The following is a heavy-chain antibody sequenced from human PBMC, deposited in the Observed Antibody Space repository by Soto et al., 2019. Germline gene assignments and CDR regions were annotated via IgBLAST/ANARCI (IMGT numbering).Heavy chain of an antibody. J-gene: IGHJ6*02. CDR3: ARDLSHRHDYGDYVPYYYGMDV. CDR2: IYHSGST. Sequence: SETLSLTCAVSGGSISSSNWWSWVRQPPGKGLEWIGEIYHSGSTNYNPSLKSRVTISVDKSKNQFSLKLSSVTAADTAVYYCARDLSHRHDYGDYVPYYYGMDVWGQGTTVTVSS. CDR1: GGSISSSNW. V-gene: IGHV4-4*02. D-gene: IGHD4-17*01.